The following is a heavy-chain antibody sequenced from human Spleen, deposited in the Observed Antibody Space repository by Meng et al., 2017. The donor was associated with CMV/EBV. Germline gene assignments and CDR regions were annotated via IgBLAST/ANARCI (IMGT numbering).Heavy chain of an antibody. Sequence: ASVKVSCKTSGYNFSDFYMQWVRQAPGQGLEWMGWISAYNGNTNYAQKLQGRVTLTTDTSTSTAYMELTSLTSEDTAVYYCARAGCEWTTCFKYWYFDLWGRGTLVTVSS. CDR1: GYNFSDFY. D-gene: IGHD3-3*01. CDR2: ISAYNGNT. V-gene: IGHV1-18*01. CDR3: ARAGCEWTTCFKYWYFDL. J-gene: IGHJ2*01.